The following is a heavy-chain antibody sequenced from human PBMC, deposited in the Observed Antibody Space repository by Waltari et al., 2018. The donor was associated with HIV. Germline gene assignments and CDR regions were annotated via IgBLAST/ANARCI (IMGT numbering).Heavy chain of an antibody. CDR3: ARAFYYDSSGYTLLISSAFDI. Sequence: QVQLQESGPGLVKPSETLSLTCAVSGYSISSGYYLRWLRQPPGQGLEWIGSIYHSVSTYYNPSLKSRVTISVDTSKNQFSLKLSSVTAADTAVYYCARAFYYDSSGYTLLISSAFDIWGQGTMVTVSS. CDR1: GYSISSGYY. D-gene: IGHD3-22*01. V-gene: IGHV4-38-2*01. J-gene: IGHJ3*02. CDR2: IYHSVST.